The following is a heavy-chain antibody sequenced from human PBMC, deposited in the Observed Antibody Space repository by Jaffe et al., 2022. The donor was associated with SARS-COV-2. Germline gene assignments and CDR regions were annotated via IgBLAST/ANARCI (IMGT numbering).Heavy chain of an antibody. Sequence: QVQLVESGGGVVQPGRSLRLSCAASGFTFSSYGMHWVRQAPGKGLEWVAVISYDGSNKYYADSVKGRFTISRDNSKNTLYLQMNSLRAEDTAVYYCAKDYKQLANYYYYGMDVWGQGTTVTVSS. D-gene: IGHD6-6*01. CDR3: AKDYKQLANYYYYGMDV. V-gene: IGHV3-30*18. J-gene: IGHJ6*02. CDR2: ISYDGSNK. CDR1: GFTFSSYG.